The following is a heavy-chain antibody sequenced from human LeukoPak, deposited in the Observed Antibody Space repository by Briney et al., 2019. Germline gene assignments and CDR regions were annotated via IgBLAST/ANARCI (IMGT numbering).Heavy chain of an antibody. Sequence: SETLSLTCTVSGSSISTTNFYWGWIRQPPGKGLEWIGSVYYSGSTYYNPSLKSRVTISLDTSKNQFSLKLSSVTAADTAVYFCARPANVRLYAFDIWGQGTVVTVSS. D-gene: IGHD2/OR15-2a*01. CDR1: GSSISTTNFY. CDR3: ARPANVRLYAFDI. V-gene: IGHV4-39*01. J-gene: IGHJ3*02. CDR2: VYYSGST.